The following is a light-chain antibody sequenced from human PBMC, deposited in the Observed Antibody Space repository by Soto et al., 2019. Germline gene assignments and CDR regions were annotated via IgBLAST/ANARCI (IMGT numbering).Light chain of an antibody. J-gene: IGKJ5*01. CDR2: GAS. CDR1: QSVSSSY. V-gene: IGKV3-20*01. CDR3: QQYGTSPTP. Sequence: EIGLTQSPGTLSLSPGERATLSCRASQSVSSSYLAWYQQKPGQAPRLLIYGASSRATGIPDRFSGSGSGADFTLTISRLEPEDLAVYYCQQYGTSPTPFGPGPRRAIK.